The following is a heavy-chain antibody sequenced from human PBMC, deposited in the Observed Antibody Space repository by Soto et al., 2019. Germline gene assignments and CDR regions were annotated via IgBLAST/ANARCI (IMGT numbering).Heavy chain of an antibody. V-gene: IGHV3-64*01. D-gene: IGHD3-10*01. CDR3: ARSWFGELLGYNWFDP. CDR1: GVTFSSYA. CDR2: ISSNGGST. Sequence: GGSLRLSCAASGVTFSSYAMHWVRQAPGKGLEYVSAISSNGGSTHYANSVKGRFTISRDNSKNTLYLQMGSLRAEDMAVYYCARSWFGELLGYNWFDPWGQGT. J-gene: IGHJ5*02.